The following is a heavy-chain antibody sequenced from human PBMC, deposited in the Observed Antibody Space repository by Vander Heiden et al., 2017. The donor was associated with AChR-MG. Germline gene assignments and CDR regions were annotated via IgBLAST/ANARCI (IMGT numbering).Heavy chain of an antibody. CDR2: IYYSGST. Sequence: QVQLQESGPGLVKPSQTLSLTCTVSGGSISSGTYWSWIRQHPGKGLEWIGYIYYSGSTYYNPSLKSRVTISVDTSQNQFFLNLSSVTAADTAVYFCARDRVESLDWGQGTLVTVSS. D-gene: IGHD3-3*01. V-gene: IGHV4-31*03. CDR3: ARDRVESLD. CDR1: GGSISSGTY. J-gene: IGHJ4*02.